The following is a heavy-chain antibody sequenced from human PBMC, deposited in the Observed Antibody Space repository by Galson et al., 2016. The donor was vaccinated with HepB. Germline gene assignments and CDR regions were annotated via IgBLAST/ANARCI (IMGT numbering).Heavy chain of an antibody. CDR2: IYFSGST. V-gene: IGHV4-59*12. Sequence: ETLSLTCTVSGGSISSYYWNWIRQPPGKGLEWIGYIYFSGSTNYNPSLKSRVIISLDTTKKQFSLKLSSVTAEDTAVYYCARGGSWSGHWFDPWGQGTLVTVSS. J-gene: IGHJ5*02. CDR1: GGSISSYY. CDR3: ARGGSWSGHWFDP. D-gene: IGHD6-13*01.